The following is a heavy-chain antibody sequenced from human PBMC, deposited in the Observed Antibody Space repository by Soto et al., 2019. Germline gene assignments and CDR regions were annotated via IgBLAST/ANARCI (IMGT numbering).Heavy chain of an antibody. D-gene: IGHD2-8*02. CDR1: RITSIGYW. CDR3: STTGGY. CDR2: IRQDGGQM. V-gene: IGHV3-7*05. J-gene: IGHJ4*02. Sequence: EVQLEQSGGGLVQPGGSLRLSCVASRITSIGYWMSWVRQGPGRGLEWVATIRQDGGQMYCVDSVKGRFTTSRDRAKNSLYLQMNSLTVEDTALYYCSTTGGYWGQGILVTVSS.